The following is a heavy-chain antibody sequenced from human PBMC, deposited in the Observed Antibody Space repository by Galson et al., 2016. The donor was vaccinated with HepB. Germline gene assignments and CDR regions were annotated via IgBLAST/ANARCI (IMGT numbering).Heavy chain of an antibody. V-gene: IGHV3-73*01. J-gene: IGHJ4*02. D-gene: IGHD6-19*01. CDR3: MRHWNSGWF. CDR1: GCIFSGSA. CDR2: IGNKANNSAT. Sequence: SLRLSCAASGCIFSGSAMHWVRQASGKGLEWVGLIGNKANNSATKYAASVGGRFTISRDDSENTVYLQMNSLKTDDTAVYYCMRHWNSGWFWGQGTLVSVSS.